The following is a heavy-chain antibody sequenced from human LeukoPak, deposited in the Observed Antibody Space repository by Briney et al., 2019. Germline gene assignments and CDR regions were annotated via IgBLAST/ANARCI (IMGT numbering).Heavy chain of an antibody. D-gene: IGHD6-13*01. J-gene: IGHJ3*02. CDR1: RFTFSSYG. V-gene: IGHV4-59*08. CDR2: IYYSGST. Sequence: GSLRLSCAASRFTFSSYGMHWIRQPPGKVLECIGYIYYSGSTNYNPSLKSRVTISVDTSKNQFSLKLSSVTAADTAVYYCARRGSYSSSWSLAFDIWGQGTMVTVSS. CDR3: ARRGSYSSSWSLAFDI.